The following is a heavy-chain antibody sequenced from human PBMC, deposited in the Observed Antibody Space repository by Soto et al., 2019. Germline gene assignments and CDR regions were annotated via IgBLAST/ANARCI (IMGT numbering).Heavy chain of an antibody. D-gene: IGHD2-8*01. V-gene: IGHV3-23*01. J-gene: IGHJ5*02. CDR1: GFTFSSYA. Sequence: EVQLLESGGGLVQPGGSLRLSCAASGFTFSSYAMSWVRQAPGKGLEWVSAISGSGGSTYYADSVKGRFTISRDNSKNTLYLQMNSMRAEETAVYYCAKARILMVYAPFDPWGQGTLVTVSS. CDR3: AKARILMVYAPFDP. CDR2: ISGSGGST.